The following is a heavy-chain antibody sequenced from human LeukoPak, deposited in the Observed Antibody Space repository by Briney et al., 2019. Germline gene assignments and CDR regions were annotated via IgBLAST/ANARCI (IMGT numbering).Heavy chain of an antibody. J-gene: IGHJ4*02. D-gene: IGHD2-2*01. CDR3: TRSLAYCSSTSCYVLDY. V-gene: IGHV3-49*04. CDR1: GCTFGDYA. Sequence: GGSLRLSCTASGCTFGDYAMSWVRQAPGKGLEWVGFIRSKAYGGTTEYAASVKGRFTISRDDSKSIAYLQMNSLKTEDTAVYYCTRSLAYCSSTSCYVLDYWGQGTLVTVSS. CDR2: IRSKAYGGTT.